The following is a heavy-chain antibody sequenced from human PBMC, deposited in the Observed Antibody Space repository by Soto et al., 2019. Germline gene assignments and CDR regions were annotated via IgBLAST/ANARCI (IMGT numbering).Heavy chain of an antibody. CDR2: INHSGST. CDR1: GGSFSGYY. J-gene: IGHJ6*02. D-gene: IGHD3-3*01. V-gene: IGHV4-34*01. CDR3: ARGYVLRFLEWLTERYYGMDV. Sequence: SETLSLTCAVYGGSFSGYYWSWIRQPPGKGLGWIGEINHSGSTNYNPSLKSRVTISVDTSKNQFSLKLSSVTAADTAVYYCARGYVLRFLEWLTERYYGMDVWGQGTTVTVSS.